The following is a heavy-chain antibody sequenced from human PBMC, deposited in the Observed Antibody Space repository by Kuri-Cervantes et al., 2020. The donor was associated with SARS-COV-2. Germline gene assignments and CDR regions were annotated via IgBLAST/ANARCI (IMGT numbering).Heavy chain of an antibody. Sequence: ASVKVSCRASGYTFTSYYMHWVRQAPGQGLEWMGITNPSGGSTSYAQKFQGRVTMTRDTSISTAYMELSRLRSDDTAVYYCARGGGYSSSYYYYMDVWGKGTTVTVSS. CDR2: TNPSGGST. V-gene: IGHV1-46*01. J-gene: IGHJ6*03. CDR3: ARGGGYSSSYYYYMDV. D-gene: IGHD6-13*01. CDR1: GYTFTSYY.